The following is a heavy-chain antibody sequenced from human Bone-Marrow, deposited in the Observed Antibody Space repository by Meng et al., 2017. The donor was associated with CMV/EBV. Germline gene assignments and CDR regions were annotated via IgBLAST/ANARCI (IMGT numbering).Heavy chain of an antibody. V-gene: IGHV1-46*01. CDR3: ARGSAVRGVIVYYYGMGV. CDR2: INPSGGST. CDR1: GYTFTSYY. Sequence: ASVKVSCKASGYTFTSYYMHWVRQAPGQGLEWMGIINPSGGSTSYAQKFQGRVTMTRDTSTSTVYMELSSLRSEDTAVYYCARGSAVRGVIVYYYGMGVWGQGTTVTVSS. J-gene: IGHJ6*02. D-gene: IGHD3-10*01.